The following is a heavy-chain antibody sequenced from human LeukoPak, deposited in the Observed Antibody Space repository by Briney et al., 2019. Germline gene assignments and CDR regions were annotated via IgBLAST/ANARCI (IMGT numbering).Heavy chain of an antibody. CDR2: ISGNGVIT. J-gene: IGHJ3*01. Sequence: GGSLRLSCAASGFTFYSYAMAWVRQAPGKGLEWVSTISGNGVITHYADSVKGRFTISRDNSKNTLYLQMKSLRAEDTAVYYCAILEWFTLDGDWDAFDFWGQGTVVIVSS. V-gene: IGHV3-23*01. CDR3: AILEWFTLDGDWDAFDF. CDR1: GFTFYSYA. D-gene: IGHD3-3*01.